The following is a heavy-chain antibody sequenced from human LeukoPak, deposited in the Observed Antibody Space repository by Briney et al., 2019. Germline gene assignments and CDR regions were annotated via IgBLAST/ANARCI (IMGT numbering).Heavy chain of an antibody. Sequence: PGGSLRLPCAASGFTFSSYSMNWVRQAPGKGLEWVSSISSSSSYIYYADSVKGRFTISRDNAKNSLYLQMNRLRAEDTAVYYCARGRRAAAGILSRPPLPRYGMDVWGQGTTVTVSS. CDR2: ISSSSSYI. CDR1: GFTFSSYS. V-gene: IGHV3-21*01. D-gene: IGHD6-13*01. J-gene: IGHJ6*02. CDR3: ARGRRAAAGILSRPPLPRYGMDV.